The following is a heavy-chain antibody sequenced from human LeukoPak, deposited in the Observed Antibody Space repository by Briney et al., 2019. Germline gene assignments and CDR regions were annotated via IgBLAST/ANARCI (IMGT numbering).Heavy chain of an antibody. J-gene: IGHJ4*02. CDR2: IYSGGST. CDR1: GFTVSSNF. V-gene: IGHV3-66*02. CDR3: AREGYSSGSRTGIDY. Sequence: GGSLRLSCAASGFTVSSNFMNWVRQAPGRGLEWVSVIYSGGSTSYADSVKGRFTISRDNSKNTLFLQMNSLRIDDTAVYYCAREGYSSGSRTGIDYWGQGTLVTVSS. D-gene: IGHD5-18*01.